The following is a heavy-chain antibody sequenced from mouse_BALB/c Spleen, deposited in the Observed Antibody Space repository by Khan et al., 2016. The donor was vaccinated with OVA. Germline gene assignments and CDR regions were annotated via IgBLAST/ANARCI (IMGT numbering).Heavy chain of an antibody. CDR1: GFSLSRYN. V-gene: IGHV2-6-4*01. J-gene: IGHJ4*01. D-gene: IGHD2-14*01. CDR2: IWGGCGT. CDR3: ARADYRYDGYYAMDY. Sequence: QVQLKESGPGLVAPSQSLSITCTVSGFSLSRYNIHWVRQPPGKGLEWLGMIWGGCGTDYNSTLKSRLTISKDNSKSPAFLKMNSCQTDDSAMYYSARADYRYDGYYAMDYWGQGTSVTVSS.